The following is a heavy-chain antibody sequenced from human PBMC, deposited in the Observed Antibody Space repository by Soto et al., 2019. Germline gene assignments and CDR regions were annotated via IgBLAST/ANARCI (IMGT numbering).Heavy chain of an antibody. CDR1: GGSISSGGYY. CDR3: ARFRDCSSTSCYVSYFDY. J-gene: IGHJ4*02. CDR2: IYSSGST. V-gene: IGHV4-31*03. Sequence: SETLSLTCTVSGGSISSGGYYWSWIRQHPGKGLEWVGYIYSSGSTYYNPSLKSRVTISLDTSKNQFSLELSSVTAADTAVYYCARFRDCSSTSCYVSYFDYRGQGTLVTVSS. D-gene: IGHD2-2*01.